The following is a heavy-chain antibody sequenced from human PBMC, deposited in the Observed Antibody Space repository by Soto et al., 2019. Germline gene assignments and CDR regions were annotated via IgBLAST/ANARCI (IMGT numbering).Heavy chain of an antibody. CDR1: GGSISSGDYY. CDR3: ARESTRGYSYGYDY. D-gene: IGHD5-18*01. Sequence: SETLSLTCTVSGGSISSGDYYWSWIRQPPGKGLEWIGYIYYSGSTYYNPSLKSRVTISVDTSKNQFSLKLSSVTAADTAVYYCARESTRGYSYGYDYWGQGTLVTVSS. CDR2: IYYSGST. V-gene: IGHV4-30-4*01. J-gene: IGHJ4*02.